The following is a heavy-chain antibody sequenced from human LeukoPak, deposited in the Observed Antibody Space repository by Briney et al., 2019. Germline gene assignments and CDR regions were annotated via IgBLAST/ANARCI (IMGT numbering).Heavy chain of an antibody. D-gene: IGHD3-9*01. J-gene: IGHJ4*02. CDR3: AGILPNL. CDR1: GGSISSSSYY. CDR2: IYYSGIT. V-gene: IGHV4-39*07. Sequence: SETLSLTCTVSGGSISSSSYYWGWIRQPPGKGVEWIVSIYYSGITYYNPSLKSRVTISVATSKNQFSLKLSSVTAADTAVYYCAGILPNLWGQGTLVTVSS.